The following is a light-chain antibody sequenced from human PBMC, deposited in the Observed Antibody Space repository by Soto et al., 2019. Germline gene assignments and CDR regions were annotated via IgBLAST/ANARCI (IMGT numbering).Light chain of an antibody. J-gene: IGKJ2*01. CDR2: DTS. V-gene: IGKV3-11*01. CDR1: KSVTIY. CDR3: KHRRGWPPMYN. Sequence: ELVLKQSPATLSLSPGERATLSCRASKSVTIYLAWYQQQPRQAPRRHMYDTSNRDTGIPAIFSGSGSGTDITRTVRSLEPEAFAIYYCKHRRGWPPMYNFGQGTQVEIK.